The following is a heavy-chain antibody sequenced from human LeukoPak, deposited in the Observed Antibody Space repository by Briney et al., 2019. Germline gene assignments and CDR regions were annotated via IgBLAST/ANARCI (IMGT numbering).Heavy chain of an antibody. D-gene: IGHD3-10*01. CDR2: LSYDGSNK. Sequence: WRSLRLPCAASGFTFRSYCMQWVRQAPGKGVEGGAVLSYDGSNKYYADSVKGRFTISRDNSKNTLYLQMNSLRAEDTAVYYCAKELWFGELQGAFDIWGQGTMVTVSS. CDR3: AKELWFGELQGAFDI. V-gene: IGHV3-30*18. J-gene: IGHJ3*02. CDR1: GFTFRSYC.